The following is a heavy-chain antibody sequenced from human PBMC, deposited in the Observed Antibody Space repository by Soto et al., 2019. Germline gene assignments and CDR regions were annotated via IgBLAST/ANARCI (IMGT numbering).Heavy chain of an antibody. Sequence: EVQLLESGGGLVQPGWSLRLYCAASGLIFRNYAMNWVRQAPWKGLAWVSAVGGNGLDTYYADSVKGRFTIPRDNSKNTLYLQINSLRAEDTAVYYCAVRTGYPVDYGGQGTLVTVSS. CDR2: VGGNGLDT. D-gene: IGHD3-9*01. CDR3: AVRTGYPVDY. V-gene: IGHV3-23*01. CDR1: GLIFRNYA. J-gene: IGHJ4*02.